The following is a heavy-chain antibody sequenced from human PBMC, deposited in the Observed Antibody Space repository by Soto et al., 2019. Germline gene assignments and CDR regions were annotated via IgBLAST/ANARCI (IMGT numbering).Heavy chain of an antibody. V-gene: IGHV4-4*02. Sequence: PSETLSLTCAVSGGSISSSKWWSWVRQSPGKGLEWIGEIYQYGTTNYNPSLESRATISVDKSKNQLSLKLSSVTAADTAVYYCARVYVWNCISTSCPFDYWGQGTLVTVSS. D-gene: IGHD2-2*01. CDR1: GGSISSSKW. CDR2: IYQYGTT. J-gene: IGHJ4*02. CDR3: ARVYVWNCISTSCPFDY.